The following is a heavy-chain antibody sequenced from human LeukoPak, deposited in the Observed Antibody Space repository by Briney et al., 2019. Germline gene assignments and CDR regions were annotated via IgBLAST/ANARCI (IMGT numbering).Heavy chain of an antibody. Sequence: GSLRLSCAASGFTFSSYGMTWVRQAPGKGLEWVSAISGSGGSTYYADSVKGRSTISRDNSKNTLYLQMDSLRAEDTAVYYCAKFGLAGSGRYHDAFDIWGQGTMVTVSS. J-gene: IGHJ3*02. CDR1: GFTFSSYG. D-gene: IGHD3-10*01. CDR3: AKFGLAGSGRYHDAFDI. V-gene: IGHV3-23*01. CDR2: ISGSGGST.